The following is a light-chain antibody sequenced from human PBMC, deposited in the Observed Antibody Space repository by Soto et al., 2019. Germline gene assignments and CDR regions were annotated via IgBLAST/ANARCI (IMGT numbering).Light chain of an antibody. CDR1: QSVGSN. CDR2: DAS. V-gene: IGKV3D-15*01. J-gene: IGKJ4*01. CDR3: QQYDDWPLT. Sequence: EIVMTQSPANLSASPGERVTLSCRASQSVGSNLAWYQQKPGQAPRVLIYDASTRATVIPPRFSGSGSGTEFTLTISSLQSEDFAIYYCQQYDDWPLTFGGGTKVDIK.